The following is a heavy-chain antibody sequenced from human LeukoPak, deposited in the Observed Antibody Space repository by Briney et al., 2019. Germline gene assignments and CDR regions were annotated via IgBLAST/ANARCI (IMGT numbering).Heavy chain of an antibody. CDR3: ARDRDHLYGYFDF. V-gene: IGHV4-59*01. D-gene: IGHD4-17*01. Sequence: PSETLSLTCTVSGGSISSDYWSWIRQPPGKGLEWIGYIYYSGSTNYNPSLKSRVTISIDTSKNQFSLRLNSVTTADTAVYYCARDRDHLYGYFDFWGQGTLVTVPS. J-gene: IGHJ4*02. CDR1: GGSISSDY. CDR2: IYYSGST.